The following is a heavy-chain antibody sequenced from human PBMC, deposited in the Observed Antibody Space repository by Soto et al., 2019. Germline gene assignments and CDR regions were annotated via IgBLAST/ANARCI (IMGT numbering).Heavy chain of an antibody. J-gene: IGHJ4*02. Sequence: QVQLVQSGAEVKKPGASLKVSCKASGYTFTSNDINWVHQAPGKGIEWMGWMNPNSGNTGYAQKFQGRVTMTRNTSISTAYMELSSLRSEDTAVYYCARTLYGDNVDYWGQGTLVTVSS. CDR2: MNPNSGNT. CDR1: GYTFTSND. V-gene: IGHV1-8*01. CDR3: ARTLYGDNVDY. D-gene: IGHD4-17*01.